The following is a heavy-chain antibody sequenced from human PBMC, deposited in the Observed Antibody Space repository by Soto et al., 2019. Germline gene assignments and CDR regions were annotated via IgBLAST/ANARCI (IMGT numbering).Heavy chain of an antibody. CDR2: ISSSSTYI. J-gene: IGHJ6*01. CDR3: ARAVLPNSYHYGMDV. CDR1: VFTFSSYS. Sequence: WGSLRISCASSVFTFSSYSMKWVRQAPGKGLGWVSSISSSSTYIYYADSVKGRFTISRDNAKNTLSLQMNSLRAEDTAVYYCARAVLPNSYHYGMDVWGQGTTVTVSS. V-gene: IGHV3-21*01.